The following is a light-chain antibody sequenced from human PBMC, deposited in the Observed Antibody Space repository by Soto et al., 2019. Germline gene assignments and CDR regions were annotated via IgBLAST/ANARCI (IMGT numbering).Light chain of an antibody. Sequence: QSVLTQPPSVSGAPRQRVSISCSGATSNIGNNAVNWYQQLPGKAPKLLIYFDDLMPSGVSDRFSGSKSGTSASLAISGLHSEDESDYDCAAWDDSLNVVLFGGGTKLTVL. CDR2: FDD. CDR1: TSNIGNNA. V-gene: IGLV1-36*01. CDR3: AAWDDSLNVVL. J-gene: IGLJ2*01.